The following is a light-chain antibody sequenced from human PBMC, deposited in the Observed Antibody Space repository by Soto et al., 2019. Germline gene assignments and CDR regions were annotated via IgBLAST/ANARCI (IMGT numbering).Light chain of an antibody. CDR3: QQYGSFRYT. Sequence: EIVLTQSPGTLSLSPGERATLSCRASQSVSSSYLAWYQQKPGQAPRLLIYGASSRATGIPDRFSGSGSGTDFTLTISILEPEDFAVYYCQQYGSFRYTFGQGTKLEIK. CDR2: GAS. V-gene: IGKV3-20*01. CDR1: QSVSSSY. J-gene: IGKJ2*01.